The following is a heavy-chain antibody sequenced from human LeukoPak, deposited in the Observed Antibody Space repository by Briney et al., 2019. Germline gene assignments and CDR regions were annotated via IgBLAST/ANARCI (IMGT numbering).Heavy chain of an antibody. CDR3: ARARLEDSSTSKVVFDY. J-gene: IGHJ4*02. V-gene: IGHV4-4*02. Sequence: SSGTLSLTCAVSGGSISSGNWWSWVRQPPGKGLEWIGEIHHSGSTRYNSFLKSRVTISVDKSKNQFSLNLSSVTAADTAVYYCARARLEDSSTSKVVFDYWGQGTLVTVSS. D-gene: IGHD6-6*01. CDR1: GGSISSGNW. CDR2: IHHSGST.